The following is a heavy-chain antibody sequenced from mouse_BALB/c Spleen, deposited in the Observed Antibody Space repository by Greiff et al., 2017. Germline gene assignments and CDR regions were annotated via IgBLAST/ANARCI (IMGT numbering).Heavy chain of an antibody. CDR2: ISTYYGDA. CDR1: GYTFTDYA. Sequence: VQLLQSGAELVRPVVSVKISCKGSGYTFTDYAMHWVKQSHAKSLEWIGVISTYYGDASYNQKFKGKATMTVDKSSSTAYMELARLTSEDSAIYYCAKGDSFAYWGQGTLVTVSA. J-gene: IGHJ3*01. CDR3: AKGDSFAY. V-gene: IGHV1S137*01.